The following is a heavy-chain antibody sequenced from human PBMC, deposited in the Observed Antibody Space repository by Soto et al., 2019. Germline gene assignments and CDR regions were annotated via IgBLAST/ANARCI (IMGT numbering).Heavy chain of an antibody. CDR1: GGTFSSYA. CDR2: IIPIFGTA. D-gene: IGHD3-16*02. Sequence: ASVKVSCKASGGTFSSYAISWVRQAPGQGLEWMGGIIPIFGTANYAQKFQGRVTITADESTSTAYMELSSLRSEDTAVYYCARENPRFSVSWLSSHDAFDIWGQGTMVTVSS. V-gene: IGHV1-69*13. J-gene: IGHJ3*02. CDR3: ARENPRFSVSWLSSHDAFDI.